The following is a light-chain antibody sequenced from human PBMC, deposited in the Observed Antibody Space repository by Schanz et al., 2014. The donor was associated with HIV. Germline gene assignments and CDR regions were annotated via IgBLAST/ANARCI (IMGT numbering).Light chain of an antibody. J-gene: IGKJ3*01. CDR3: QQCDSLPFT. V-gene: IGKV1-33*01. CDR2: DAS. CDR1: QDINDC. Sequence: DIQLTQSPSSLSSSVGDSVTITCQARQDINDCLNWYQQKPGKAPKLLIYDASNLQTGVPSRFSGSGSGTDFSFTITSLQPEDFATYFCQQCDSLPFTFGPGTKVDVK.